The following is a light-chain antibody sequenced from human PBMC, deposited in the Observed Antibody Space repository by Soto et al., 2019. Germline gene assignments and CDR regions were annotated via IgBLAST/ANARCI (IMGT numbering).Light chain of an antibody. CDR3: TSYTTTNTLV. V-gene: IGLV2-14*01. CDR2: EVF. Sequence: QSVLTQPASVSGSPGQSITISCTGTSSVVGAYDYVSWYQQHPGKAPKVMIYEVFNRPSGVSIRFSGSKSGSTASLTISGLQTEDEADYYCTSYTTTNTLVFGTGTKVTVL. CDR1: SSVVGAYDY. J-gene: IGLJ1*01.